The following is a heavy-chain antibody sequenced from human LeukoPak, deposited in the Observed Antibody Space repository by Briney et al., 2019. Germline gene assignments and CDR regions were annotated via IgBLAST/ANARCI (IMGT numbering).Heavy chain of an antibody. CDR1: GETFNSYA. V-gene: IGHV1-69*05. CDR3: ARDIHCSSTSCYDDFDY. Sequence: SVKVSCKASGETFNSYASSWVRQDPGQGLEWMGGNIPILGTANYAQKFQGRVTITTDESTSTAYMELSSLRSEDTAVYYCARDIHCSSTSCYDDFDYWGQGTLVTVSS. J-gene: IGHJ4*02. D-gene: IGHD2-2*01. CDR2: NIPILGTA.